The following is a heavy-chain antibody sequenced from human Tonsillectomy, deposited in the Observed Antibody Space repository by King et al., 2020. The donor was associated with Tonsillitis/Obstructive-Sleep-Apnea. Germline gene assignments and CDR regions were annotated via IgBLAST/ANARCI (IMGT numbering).Heavy chain of an antibody. CDR3: ARRRGNWSFDY. J-gene: IGHJ4*02. Sequence: VQLVESGGGFVQRGGSLRLSCAASGFAFSSYGMSWVRQAQGKGREWVANIEQDGGEKYYVDSVKGRFTISRDNAKNSLYLQMDSLRAEDTAVYYCARRRGNWSFDYWGQGTLVTVSS. V-gene: IGHV3-7*01. CDR2: IEQDGGEK. CDR1: GFAFSSYG. D-gene: IGHD1-1*01.